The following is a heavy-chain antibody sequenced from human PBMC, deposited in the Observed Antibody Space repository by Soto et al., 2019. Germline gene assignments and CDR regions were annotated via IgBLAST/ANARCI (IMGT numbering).Heavy chain of an antibody. D-gene: IGHD2-15*01. Sequence: QVQLVESGGGLVKPGGSLRLSCAASGFTFSDYNMTWIRQAPGKGLEWVSYISSSGTGIYYADSVRGRFTISRDNAKNSLYLQMSSLRAEDTAVYYCARAYSDAFDIWGQRTMVTVSS. CDR3: ARAYSDAFDI. V-gene: IGHV3-11*01. CDR1: GFTFSDYN. CDR2: ISSSGTGI. J-gene: IGHJ3*02.